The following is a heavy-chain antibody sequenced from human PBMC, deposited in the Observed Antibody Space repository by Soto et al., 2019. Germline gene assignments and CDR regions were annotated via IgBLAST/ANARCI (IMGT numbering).Heavy chain of an antibody. V-gene: IGHV1-69*12. D-gene: IGHD1-1*01. Sequence: QVQLVQSGAEVKKPGSSMKVSCKASGGTFSTYALNWVRQAPGQGLEWMGGIVPIFGTANYAQKFQGRVTIPADESTSTAYMELSSLRSDDTAVYYCARATGTPYYFDDWGQGTLVTVSS. J-gene: IGHJ4*02. CDR1: GGTFSTYA. CDR3: ARATGTPYYFDD. CDR2: IVPIFGTA.